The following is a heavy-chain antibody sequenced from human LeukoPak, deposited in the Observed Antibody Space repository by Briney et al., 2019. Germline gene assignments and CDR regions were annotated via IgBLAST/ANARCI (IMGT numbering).Heavy chain of an antibody. CDR3: ARDLGASYYNAMDV. CDR2: ISDDDGRNK. V-gene: IGHV3-30*04. J-gene: IGHJ6*02. CDR1: GFTFRYYL. Sequence: QPGGSLRLSCAASGFTFRYYLIHWVRQTPGKEREWVAGISDDDGRNKYYADSVKGRFTISRDNSRNTLYLQMNSLRAEDTAVYYCARDLGASYYNAMDVWGPGTTVTVSS.